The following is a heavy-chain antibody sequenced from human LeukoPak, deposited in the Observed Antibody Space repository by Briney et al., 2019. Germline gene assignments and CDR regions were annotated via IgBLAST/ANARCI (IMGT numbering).Heavy chain of an antibody. CDR2: ISSSSSYI. V-gene: IGHV3-21*01. Sequence: GGSLRLSCAASGFTFSSYSMNWVRQAPGKGLEWVSSISSSSSYIYYADSVKGRFTISRDNAKNSLYLQMNSLRAEDTAVYYCARWARPDEWELHPRDEYFQHWGQGTLVTVSS. J-gene: IGHJ1*01. D-gene: IGHD1-26*01. CDR1: GFTFSSYS. CDR3: ARWARPDEWELHPRDEYFQH.